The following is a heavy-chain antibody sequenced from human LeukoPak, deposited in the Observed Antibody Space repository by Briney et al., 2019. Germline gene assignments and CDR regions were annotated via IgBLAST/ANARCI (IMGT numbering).Heavy chain of an antibody. J-gene: IGHJ4*02. CDR3: ARVDGLRFLEWLDY. CDR2: ISAYNGNT. D-gene: IGHD3-3*01. Sequence: ASVKVSCKASGYTFTSYGISWVRQAPGQGLEWMGWISAYNGNTNYAQKLQGRVTMTTDTSTSTAYMELRSLRSDDTAVYYCARVDGLRFLEWLDYWGRGTLVTVSS. V-gene: IGHV1-18*01. CDR1: GYTFTSYG.